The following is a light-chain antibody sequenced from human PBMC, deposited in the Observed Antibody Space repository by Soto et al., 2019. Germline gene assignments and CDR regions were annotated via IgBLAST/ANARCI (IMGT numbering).Light chain of an antibody. CDR3: ASYAVSSVV. J-gene: IGLJ2*01. CDR2: EVS. CDR1: SSDIGGYNY. V-gene: IGLV2-8*01. Sequence: QSVLTQPPSASGSPGQSVTISCTGTSSDIGGYNYISWYQQHPGKAPKLMIYEVSKRPSGVPDRFSGSKSGNTASLTVSGLQAEDEADYYCASYAVSSVVFGGGTKVTVL.